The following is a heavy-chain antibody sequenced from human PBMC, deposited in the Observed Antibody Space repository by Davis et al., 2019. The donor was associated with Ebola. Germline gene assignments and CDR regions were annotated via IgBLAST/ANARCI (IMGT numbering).Heavy chain of an antibody. CDR2: IYYSGNT. Sequence: MPSETLSLTCTVSGGSISSYYWSWIRQPPGKGLEWSGSIYYSGNTYYNPSLKSRVTISVDTSKNQFSLKLSSVTAADTAVYYCARLRAVTSDFDYWGQGTLVTVSS. V-gene: IGHV4-59*05. CDR3: ARLRAVTSDFDY. J-gene: IGHJ4*02. CDR1: GGSISSYY. D-gene: IGHD4-17*01.